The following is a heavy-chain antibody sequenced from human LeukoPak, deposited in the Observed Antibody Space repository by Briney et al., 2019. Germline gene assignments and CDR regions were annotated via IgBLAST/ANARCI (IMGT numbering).Heavy chain of an antibody. CDR1: GGSINTYY. V-gene: IGHV4-59*01. CDR3: ARWLRYNSGWGFDY. Sequence: PSETLSLTCTVSGGSINTYYWSWIRQPPGKGLEWIGYIYYSGTTSYNPFLKSRVTISVDTSKNQFSLKLSSVTAADTAVYYCARWLRYNSGWGFDYWGQGTQVTVSS. J-gene: IGHJ4*02. D-gene: IGHD6-19*01. CDR2: IYYSGTT.